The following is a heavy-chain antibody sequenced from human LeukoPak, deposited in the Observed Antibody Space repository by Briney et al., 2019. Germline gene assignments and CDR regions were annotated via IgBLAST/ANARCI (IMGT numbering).Heavy chain of an antibody. J-gene: IGHJ4*02. D-gene: IGHD6-13*01. V-gene: IGHV3-23*01. Sequence: GRSLRLSCAASGFTFSSYAMSWVRQAPGKGLEWISAISGSGSGGSTHYADSVKGRFTISRDNSKNTLYVQMNSLRAGDTALYYCAKGSRSSWYHSQYFDYWGQGTLVTVSS. CDR1: GFTFSSYA. CDR3: AKGSRSSWYHSQYFDY. CDR2: ISGSGSGGST.